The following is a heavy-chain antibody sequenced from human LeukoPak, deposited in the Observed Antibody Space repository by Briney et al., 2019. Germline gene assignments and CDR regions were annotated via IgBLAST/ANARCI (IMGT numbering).Heavy chain of an antibody. CDR2: NYYSRIT. J-gene: IGHJ4*02. CDR1: VRSNHRGDDQ. CDR3: ARGRSLELRRDGYNYFFDY. Sequence: PSDTLPLLCTLSVRSNHRGDDQWTPIPRHPGEGLEWNWYNYYSRITYHNPSLKSQVTISVDTSKNQFSLKLSSVTAADTAVYYCARGRSLELRRDGYNYFFDYWGQGTLVTVSS. D-gene: IGHD5-24*01. V-gene: IGHV4-31*01.